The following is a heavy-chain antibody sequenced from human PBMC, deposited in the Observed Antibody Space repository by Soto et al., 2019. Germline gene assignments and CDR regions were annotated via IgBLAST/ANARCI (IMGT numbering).Heavy chain of an antibody. CDR1: GFTVSSNY. CDR3: ARSGSSPGYYFDY. V-gene: IGHV3-53*01. D-gene: IGHD1-1*01. Sequence: GGSLRLSCAASGFTVSSNYMSWVREAPGKGLEWVSVIYSGGSTYYADSVKARFTISRDNSKNTLYLQMNSLRSEDTAVYYFARSGSSPGYYFDYWGQGTLVTVSS. CDR2: IYSGGST. J-gene: IGHJ4*02.